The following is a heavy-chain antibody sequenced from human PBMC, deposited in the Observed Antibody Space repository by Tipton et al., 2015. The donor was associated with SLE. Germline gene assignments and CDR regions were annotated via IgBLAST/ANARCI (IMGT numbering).Heavy chain of an antibody. CDR1: GGSISSGDYD. J-gene: IGHJ3*02. D-gene: IGHD3-3*01. V-gene: IGHV4-61*09. CDR2: IYTSGST. CDR3: ARDKTYYDFWSGYPDAFDI. Sequence: TLSLTCTVSGGSISSGDYDWSWIRQPAGKGLEWIGYIYTSGSTNYNPSLKSRVTISVDTSKNQFSLKLSSVTAADTAVYYCARDKTYYDFWSGYPDAFDIWGQGTMVTVSS.